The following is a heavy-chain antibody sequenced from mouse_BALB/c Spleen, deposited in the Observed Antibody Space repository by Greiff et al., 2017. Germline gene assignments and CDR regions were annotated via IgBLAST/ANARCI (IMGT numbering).Heavy chain of an antibody. CDR2: ISDGGSYT. CDR1: GFTFSDYY. CDR3: ARDVGNYVSFAY. J-gene: IGHJ3*01. V-gene: IGHV5-4*02. D-gene: IGHD2-1*01. Sequence: EVQRVESGGGLVKPGGSLKLSCAASGFTFSDYYMYWVRQTPEKRLEWVATISDGGSYTYYPDSVKGRFTISRDNAKNNLYLQMSSLKSEDTAMYYCARDVGNYVSFAYWGQGTLVTVSA.